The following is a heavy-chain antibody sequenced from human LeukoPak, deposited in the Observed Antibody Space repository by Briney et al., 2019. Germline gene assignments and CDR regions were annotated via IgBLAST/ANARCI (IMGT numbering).Heavy chain of an antibody. CDR3: ARGDGTFWGLLF. V-gene: IGHV3-74*01. D-gene: IGHD5-24*01. CDR2: INPDGRTT. J-gene: IGHJ4*02. Sequence: GGSLRLSCAASGFSFSTYWMHWVRQDEGKGLMWVSRINPDGRTTDYADSGKDRFSISRDNAKRTLYLEMNSLRAEDTAVYYCARGDGTFWGLLFWGQGTLVTVSS. CDR1: GFSFSTYW.